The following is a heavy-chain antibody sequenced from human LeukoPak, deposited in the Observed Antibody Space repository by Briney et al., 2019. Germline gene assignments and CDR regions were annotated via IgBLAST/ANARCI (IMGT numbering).Heavy chain of an antibody. V-gene: IGHV4-4*07. CDR1: GGSISSYY. D-gene: IGHD1-26*01. J-gene: IGHJ3*02. CDR2: IYTSGST. Sequence: PSETLSLTCTVSGGSISSYYWSWIRQPAGKGLEWIGRIYTSGSTNYNPSLKSRVTMSVDTSENQFSLKLSSVTAADTAVYYCARVGSGSYFGAFDIWGQGTMVTVSS. CDR3: ARVGSGSYFGAFDI.